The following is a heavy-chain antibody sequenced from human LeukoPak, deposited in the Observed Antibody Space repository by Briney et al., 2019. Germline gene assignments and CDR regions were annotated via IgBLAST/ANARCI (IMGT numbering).Heavy chain of an antibody. Sequence: PSETLSLTCDVSGYSISSGYYWGWIRQPPGKGLEWIGSIYHRGSTFYNPSLKSRVTISVDTSKNQFSLKLSSVTAADTAMYYCATALGQWPNFDYWGQGTLVTVPS. CDR2: IYHRGST. J-gene: IGHJ4*02. D-gene: IGHD6-19*01. CDR1: GYSISSGYY. V-gene: IGHV4-38-2*01. CDR3: ATALGQWPNFDY.